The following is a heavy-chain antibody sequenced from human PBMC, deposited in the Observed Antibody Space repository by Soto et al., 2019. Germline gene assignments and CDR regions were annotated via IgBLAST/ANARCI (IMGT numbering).Heavy chain of an antibody. J-gene: IGHJ3*02. V-gene: IGHV4-59*08. CDR2: IYYSGST. CDR3: ARLGRNDAFDI. Sequence: ASETLSLTCTVSGGSISSYYWSWIRQPPGKGLEWIGYIYYSGSTNYNPSLKSRVTISVDTSKNQFSLKLSSVTAADTAVYYCARLGRNDAFDIWGQGTMVTVSS. CDR1: GGSISSYY.